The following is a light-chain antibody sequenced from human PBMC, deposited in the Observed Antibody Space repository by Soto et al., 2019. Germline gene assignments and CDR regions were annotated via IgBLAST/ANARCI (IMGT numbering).Light chain of an antibody. CDR3: LQDYNYPRT. CDR2: DAS. J-gene: IGKJ1*01. CDR1: HSISSW. V-gene: IGKV1-5*01. Sequence: DIQMPLSPSTLSASVGDRVTVTCRASHSISSWLAWYQQKPGKAPKLLIYDASSLESGVPSRFSGSGSGTDFTLTISSLQPEDFATYYCLQDYNYPRTFGQGTKVGIK.